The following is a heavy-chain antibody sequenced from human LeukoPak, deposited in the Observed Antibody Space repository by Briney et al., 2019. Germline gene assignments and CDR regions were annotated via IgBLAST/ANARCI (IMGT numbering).Heavy chain of an antibody. Sequence: GGSLRLSCAASGFTVSSNYMSWVRQAPGKGLKWVSVIYSGGTTYYADSVKGRFTISRHNSNNTLSLQMNSLRPEDTAVYYCARENYGSLDYWGQGTLVTVSS. J-gene: IGHJ4*02. CDR3: ARENYGSLDY. V-gene: IGHV3-53*04. CDR1: GFTVSSNY. CDR2: IYSGGTT. D-gene: IGHD3-10*01.